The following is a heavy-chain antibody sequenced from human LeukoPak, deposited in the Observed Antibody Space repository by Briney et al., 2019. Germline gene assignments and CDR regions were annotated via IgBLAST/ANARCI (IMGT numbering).Heavy chain of an antibody. V-gene: IGHV1-2*02. CDR3: ARDRLGYCGGDDCRTYQRWYFDL. CDR2: INPNSGGT. D-gene: IGHD2-21*01. Sequence: ASVKVSCKASGYTFTGYYMHWVRQAPGQGLEWMGWINPNSGGTNYAQKFQGRVTMTRDTSIRTAYMELSRLRSDDTAVYYCARDRLGYCGGDDCRTYQRWYFDLWGRGTLVTVSS. J-gene: IGHJ2*01. CDR1: GYTFTGYY.